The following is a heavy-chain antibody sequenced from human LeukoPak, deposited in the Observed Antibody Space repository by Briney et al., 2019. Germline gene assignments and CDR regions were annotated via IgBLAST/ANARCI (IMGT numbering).Heavy chain of an antibody. V-gene: IGHV4-39*07. CDR3: ARRSSWYRYFDL. D-gene: IGHD6-13*01. CDR2: IYYSGST. Sequence: SETLSLTCTVSGGSISSSSYYWGWIRQPPGKGLEWIGSIYYSGSTYYNPSLKSRVTISVDTSKNQFSLKLSSVTAADTAVYYCARRSSWYRYFDLWGRGTLVTVSS. J-gene: IGHJ2*01. CDR1: GGSISSSSYY.